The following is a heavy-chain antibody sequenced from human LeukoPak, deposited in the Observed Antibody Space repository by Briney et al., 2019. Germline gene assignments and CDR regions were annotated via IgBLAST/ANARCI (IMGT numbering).Heavy chain of an antibody. CDR1: GFTFSSYA. Sequence: PGGSLRLSCAASGFTFSSYAMSWVRQASGKGLEWVSGISGSGGSTYYADSVKGRFTISRDNSKNTLYLQMNSLRAEDTAVYYCAKSLTGTVDYWGQGTLVTVSS. CDR2: ISGSGGST. CDR3: AKSLTGTVDY. V-gene: IGHV3-23*01. D-gene: IGHD1-20*01. J-gene: IGHJ4*02.